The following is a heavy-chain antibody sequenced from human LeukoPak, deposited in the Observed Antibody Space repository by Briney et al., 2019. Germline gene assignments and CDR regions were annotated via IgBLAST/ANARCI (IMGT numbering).Heavy chain of an antibody. CDR3: AKEVVSSIVYYYYGMDV. J-gene: IGHJ6*02. D-gene: IGHD2-2*01. Sequence: GGSLRLSCAASGFTFSSYSMSWVRQAPGKGLEWVSAISGSGGSTYYADSVKGRFTISRDNSKNTLYLQMNSLRAEDTAVYYCAKEVVSSIVYYYYGMDVWGQGTTVTVSS. CDR1: GFTFSSYS. CDR2: ISGSGGST. V-gene: IGHV3-23*01.